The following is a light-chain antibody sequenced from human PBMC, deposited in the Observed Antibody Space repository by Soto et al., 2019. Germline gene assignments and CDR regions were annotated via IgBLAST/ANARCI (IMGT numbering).Light chain of an antibody. J-gene: IGKJ3*01. CDR3: QQYQT. CDR2: ATS. Sequence: PGEGATLSCRASQSVGSSYLAWYQQKPGQAPRLLIYATSSRATGIPDRFSGSGSGTDFTLTISRLEPEDFAVYYCQQYQTFGPGTKVDIK. CDR1: QSVGSSY. V-gene: IGKV3-20*01.